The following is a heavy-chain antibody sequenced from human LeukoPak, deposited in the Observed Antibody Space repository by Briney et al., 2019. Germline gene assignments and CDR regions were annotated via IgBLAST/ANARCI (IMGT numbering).Heavy chain of an antibody. CDR3: ARGPYPYDSSGAFDI. D-gene: IGHD3-22*01. J-gene: IGHJ3*02. V-gene: IGHV4-61*02. CDR2: ISSSGST. CDR1: GDSISSGDYY. Sequence: SETLSLTCTVSGDSISSGDYYWSWIRQPAGKGLEWIGRISSSGSTNYNPSLKSRVTISADTSKNQFSLKLSSVTAADTAVYFCARGPYPYDSSGAFDIWGQGTMVTVSS.